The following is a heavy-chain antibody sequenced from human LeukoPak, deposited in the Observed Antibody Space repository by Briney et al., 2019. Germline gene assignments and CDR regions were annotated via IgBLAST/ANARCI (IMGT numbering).Heavy chain of an antibody. CDR2: IYYSGST. J-gene: IGHJ5*02. CDR1: GGSISSYY. Sequence: SETLSLTCTVSGGSISSYYWYWIRQPPGKGLEWIGYIYYSGSTNYNPSLKSRVTIPVDTSKNQFSLKLTSVTAADTAVYYCARQYNSSSGNWFDPWGQGTLVTVSS. D-gene: IGHD6-6*01. CDR3: ARQYNSSSGNWFDP. V-gene: IGHV4-59*01.